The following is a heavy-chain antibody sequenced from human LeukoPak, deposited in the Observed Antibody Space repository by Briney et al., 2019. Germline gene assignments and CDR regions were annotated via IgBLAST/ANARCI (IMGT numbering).Heavy chain of an antibody. Sequence: QPGGSLRLSCAASGFTVSSNYMSWVRQAPGKGLEWVSVIYSGGSTYYADSVKGRFTISRDNSKNTLYLQMNSLRAEDTAVYYCARAYHPIIVATTKGPFDYWGQGTLVTVSS. D-gene: IGHD5-12*01. CDR1: GFTVSSNY. CDR2: IYSGGST. CDR3: ARAYHPIIVATTKGPFDY. V-gene: IGHV3-53*01. J-gene: IGHJ4*02.